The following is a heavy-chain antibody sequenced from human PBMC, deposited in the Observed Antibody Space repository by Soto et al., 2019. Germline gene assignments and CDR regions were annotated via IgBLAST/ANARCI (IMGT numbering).Heavy chain of an antibody. Sequence: EVQLLESGGGLVQPGGSLRLSCAASGFTFSNYAMNLVRQSPGKGLGWVSSIIGTGVDKYYAKSVKGRFTISRDNSNNILYLQMNILRVEDTAVYYCAKGFLGSCRGARCYSFDSWGQGSPVTVSS. J-gene: IGHJ4*02. V-gene: IGHV3-23*01. CDR1: GFTFSNYA. CDR2: IIGTGVDK. D-gene: IGHD2-15*01. CDR3: AKGFLGSCRGARCYSFDS.